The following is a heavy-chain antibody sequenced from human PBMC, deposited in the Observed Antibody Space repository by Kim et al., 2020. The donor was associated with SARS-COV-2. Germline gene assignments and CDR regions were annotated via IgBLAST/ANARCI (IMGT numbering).Heavy chain of an antibody. J-gene: IGHJ4*02. D-gene: IGHD6-19*01. CDR1: GDSISSYY. Sequence: SETLSLTCTVSGDSISSYYWSWIRQPPGKGLEWIGHISYRGSTNYNPSLKSRVTISLDTSKNQFSLKLSSVTAADTGMYYCARDSGWLQPIDSWGQGTLVTVSS. V-gene: IGHV4-59*13. CDR3: ARDSGWLQPIDS. CDR2: ISYRGST.